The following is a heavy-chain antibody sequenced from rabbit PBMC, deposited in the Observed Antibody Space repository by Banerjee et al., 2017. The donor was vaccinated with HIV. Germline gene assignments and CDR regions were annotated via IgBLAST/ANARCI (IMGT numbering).Heavy chain of an antibody. V-gene: IGHV1S45*01. Sequence: QEQLVESGGCLVQPGGSLKLTCTASGFSFSSSYWICWVRQAPGKGLEWIACIYAGSGGSTYYASWAKGQFTISKTSSTTVTLQMTSLTAADAAGYFCARDPANGSGGYNLWGPGTLVTVS. CDR3: ARDPANGSGGYNL. CDR1: GFSFSSSYW. J-gene: IGHJ4*01. D-gene: IGHD1-1*01. CDR2: IYAGSGGST.